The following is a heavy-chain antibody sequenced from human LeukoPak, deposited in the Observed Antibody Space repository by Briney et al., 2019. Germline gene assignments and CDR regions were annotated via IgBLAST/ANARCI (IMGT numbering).Heavy chain of an antibody. CDR3: ARGTTITTNYYYGMDV. D-gene: IGHD4-11*01. J-gene: IGHJ6*02. CDR2: INPILGIP. V-gene: IGHV1-69*02. Sequence: SVKVSCKASGGTFSSYTLTWVRQAPGQGLEWMGRINPILGIPNYAQKFQGRVTITADKSTSTAYMDLSSLRSEDTAVYYCARGTTITTNYYYGMDVWGQGTTVTVSS. CDR1: GGTFSSYT.